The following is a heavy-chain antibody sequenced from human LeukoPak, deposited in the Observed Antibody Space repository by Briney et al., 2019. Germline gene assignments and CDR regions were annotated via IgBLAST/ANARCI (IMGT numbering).Heavy chain of an antibody. V-gene: IGHV1-18*01. CDR1: GYTFSYFG. CDR3: AIGLDAASGLANFDY. D-gene: IGHD1-1*01. CDR2: INGYNGNT. J-gene: IGHJ4*02. Sequence: WASVKVSCKGSGYTFSYFGINWVRQAPGQGLEWMGWINGYNGNTNYAQKSEGRLSLTTDTATSTVYMELKNLTSDDTAVYFCAIGLDAASGLANFDYWGQGTLIAVSS.